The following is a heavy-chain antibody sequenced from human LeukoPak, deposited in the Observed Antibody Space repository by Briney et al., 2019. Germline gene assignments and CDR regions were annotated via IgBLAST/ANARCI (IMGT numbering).Heavy chain of an antibody. CDR2: INPNSGGT. CDR3: ETRDIVTAERVD. D-gene: IGHD5-12*01. CDR1: GYTFTDYY. Sequence: ASVKVSCKASGYTFTDYYMHWVRQAPGQGLEWMGWINPNSGGTNYAQKFQGRVTMTRDTSINTAYMELSRLTSDDTAVYYCETRDIVTAERVDWGQGTLVTVSS. J-gene: IGHJ4*02. V-gene: IGHV1-2*02.